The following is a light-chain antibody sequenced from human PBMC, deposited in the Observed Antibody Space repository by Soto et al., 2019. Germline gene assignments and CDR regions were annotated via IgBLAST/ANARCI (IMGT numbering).Light chain of an antibody. CDR2: GNS. CDR3: QSYDSSLSGYV. J-gene: IGLJ1*01. CDR1: SSNIGAGYD. V-gene: IGLV1-40*01. Sequence: QSVLTQPPSVSGARGQRVTISCTGSSSNIGAGYDVHWYQQLPGTAPKLLIYGNSNRPSGVPDRFSGSKSGTSASLAITGLQAEVEADYYCQSYDSSLSGYVFGTGTNVTVL.